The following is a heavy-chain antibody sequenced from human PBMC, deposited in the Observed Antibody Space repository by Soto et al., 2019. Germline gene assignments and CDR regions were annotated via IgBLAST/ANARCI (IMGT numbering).Heavy chain of an antibody. D-gene: IGHD2-15*01. CDR3: ASLIFVARYDH. V-gene: IGHV1-69*13. J-gene: IGHJ4*02. Sequence: SVKVSCKVSGGTFSSYAISWVRQAPGQGLEWMGGIIPIFGTANYAQKFQGRVTITADESTSTAYMELSSLRSEDTAVYYCASLIFVARYDHWGKGTLVTASS. CDR2: IIPIFGTA. CDR1: GGTFSSYA.